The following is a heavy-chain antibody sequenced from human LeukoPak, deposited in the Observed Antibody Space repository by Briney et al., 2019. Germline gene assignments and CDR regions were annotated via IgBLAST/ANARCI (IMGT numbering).Heavy chain of an antibody. CDR3: GARRAFDI. J-gene: IGHJ3*02. D-gene: IGHD6-6*01. CDR1: GGSINSDGYY. V-gene: IGHV4-30-2*01. Sequence: SETLSLTCTVSGGSINSDGYYWSWIRQAPGKGLEWIGHIYHSGSTYYNPSLKNRVSMSLDRSKNQFSLRLTSVTATDTAVYFCGARRAFDIWGQGTMVTVSS. CDR2: IYHSGST.